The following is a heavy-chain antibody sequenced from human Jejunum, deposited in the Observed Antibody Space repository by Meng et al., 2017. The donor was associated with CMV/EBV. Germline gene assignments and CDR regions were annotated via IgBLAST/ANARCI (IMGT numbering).Heavy chain of an antibody. V-gene: IGHV3-53*01. CDR3: AGGYCSSTSCHFGY. CDR1: GFTVSRNY. CDR2: IYSGGST. J-gene: IGHJ4*02. D-gene: IGHD2-2*01. Sequence: ASGFTVSRNYMSWVRQAPGKGLGWVSVIYSGGSTYCADSVKGRFTISRDNSKNTLYLQMNSLRAEDTAVYYCAGGYCSSTSCHFGYWGQGTLVTVSS.